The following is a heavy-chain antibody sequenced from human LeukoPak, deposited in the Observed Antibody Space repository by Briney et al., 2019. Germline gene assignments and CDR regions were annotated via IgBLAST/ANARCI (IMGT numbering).Heavy chain of an antibody. CDR2: MNPHSGKT. CDR3: ARGPTQMAAVLGH. J-gene: IGHJ5*02. CDR1: GYNVIAFD. V-gene: IGHV1-8*01. D-gene: IGHD5-24*01. Sequence: ASVQVSCKASGYNVIAFDIHWGRQATGQGPEWMGWMNPHSGKTAYAQKFQGRVTMNRDLSINTAYMELSGLSSEDTAVYYCARGPTQMAAVLGHWGQGSLVTVSS.